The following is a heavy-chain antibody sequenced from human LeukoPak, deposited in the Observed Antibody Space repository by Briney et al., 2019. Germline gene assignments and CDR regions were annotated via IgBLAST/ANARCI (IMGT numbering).Heavy chain of an antibody. D-gene: IGHD6-19*01. V-gene: IGHV4-34*01. CDR1: GGSFSGYY. CDR2: INHSGST. CDR3: ARGRGVTGYRSRSNHWYFDL. J-gene: IGHJ2*01. Sequence: SETLSLTCAVYGGSFSGYYWSWIRQPPGKGLEWIGEINHSGSTNYNPSLKSRVTISVDTSKNQFSLKLSSVTAADTAVYYCARGRGVTGYRSRSNHWYFDLWGRGTLVTVSS.